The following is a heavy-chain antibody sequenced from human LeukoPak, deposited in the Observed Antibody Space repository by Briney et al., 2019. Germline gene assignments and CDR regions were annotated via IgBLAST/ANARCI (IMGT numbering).Heavy chain of an antibody. J-gene: IGHJ1*01. CDR2: INAGNGNT. D-gene: IGHD3-22*01. Sequence: GASVKVSCKTSGYTFTNYGMHWVRQAPRQSPEWMAWINAGNGNTKSSQKFQDRVTVTRDTSASTAYMELNSLSSEDTAVCYCARVPLYDASGHYYPRWGQGTLVTVSS. V-gene: IGHV1-3*01. CDR3: ARVPLYDASGHYYPR. CDR1: GYTFTNYG.